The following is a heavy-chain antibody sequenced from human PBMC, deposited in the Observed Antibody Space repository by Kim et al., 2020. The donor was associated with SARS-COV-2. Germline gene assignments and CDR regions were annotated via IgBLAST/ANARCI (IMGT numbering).Heavy chain of an antibody. J-gene: IGHJ4*02. D-gene: IGHD1-1*01. CDR2: ISGSGNTI. CDR3: ARAADDDTNPDGDY. Sequence: GGSLRLSCAASGFTVTSHSMNWVRQTPGKGLEWVSYISGSGNTIYYADSVGGRFTVSRDSAKNSLYLQMSRLRAEDTAVYYCARAADDDTNPDGDYWGQGPLVTVSS. CDR1: GFTVTSHS. V-gene: IGHV3-48*04.